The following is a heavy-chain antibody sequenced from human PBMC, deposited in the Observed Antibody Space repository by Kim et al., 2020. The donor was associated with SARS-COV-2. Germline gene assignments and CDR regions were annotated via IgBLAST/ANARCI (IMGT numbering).Heavy chain of an antibody. CDR1: GYTFTSYA. D-gene: IGHD3-3*01. CDR2: INTNTGNP. CDR3: ARSPRWQFELRFLEWLSDLSAWFDP. V-gene: IGHV7-4-1*02. Sequence: ASVKVSCKASGYTFTSYAMNWVRQAPGQGLEWMGWINTNTGNPTYAQGFTGRFVFSLDTSVSTAYLQISSLKAEDTAVYYCARSPRWQFELRFLEWLSDLSAWFDPWGQGTLVTVSS. J-gene: IGHJ5*02.